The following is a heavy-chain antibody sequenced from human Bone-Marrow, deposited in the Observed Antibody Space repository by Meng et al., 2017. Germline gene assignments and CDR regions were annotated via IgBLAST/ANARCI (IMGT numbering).Heavy chain of an antibody. CDR1: GYSFTSYW. CDR2: IYPGDSDT. D-gene: IGHD3-22*01. CDR3: ARTDYYDSSGYYHYYFDY. Sequence: GESLKISCKGSGYSFTSYWIGWVRQMPGKGLEWMGIIYPGDSDTRYSPSFQGQVTSSADKSISTAYLQWSSLKASDTAMYYCARTDYYDSSGYYHYYFDYWGQGTLVTVSS. V-gene: IGHV5-51*01. J-gene: IGHJ4*02.